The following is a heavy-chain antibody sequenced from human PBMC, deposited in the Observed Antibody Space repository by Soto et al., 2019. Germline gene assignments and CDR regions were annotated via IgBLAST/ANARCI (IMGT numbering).Heavy chain of an antibody. D-gene: IGHD5-18*01. J-gene: IGHJ6*02. CDR1: GGSISSYY. CDR3: ARARQRDTGRGMDV. Sequence: ASETLSLTCSVSGGSISSYYWIWIRQPPGKGLEWIGYIYYSGTTSYNPSLKSRVTMSVDTSKNPFSLNLSSVTAADTAVYYCARARQRDTGRGMDVWGQGTTVTVSS. V-gene: IGHV4-59*01. CDR2: IYYSGTT.